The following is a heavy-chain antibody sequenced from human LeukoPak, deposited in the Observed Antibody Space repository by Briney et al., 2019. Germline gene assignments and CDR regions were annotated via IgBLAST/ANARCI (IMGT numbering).Heavy chain of an antibody. J-gene: IGHJ2*01. CDR3: ARGDSSSSHWYFDL. Sequence: ASVKVSCKASGYTFTSYGISWVRQAPGQGLEWMGWISAYNGNTNYAQKFQGRVTMTTDTSTSTAYMELRSLRSDDTAVYYCARGDSSSSHWYFDLWGRGTLVTVSS. CDR2: ISAYNGNT. D-gene: IGHD6-13*01. CDR1: GYTFTSYG. V-gene: IGHV1-18*01.